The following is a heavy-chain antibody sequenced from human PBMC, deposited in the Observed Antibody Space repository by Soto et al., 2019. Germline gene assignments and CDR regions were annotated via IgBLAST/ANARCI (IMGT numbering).Heavy chain of an antibody. CDR2: IYYSGST. J-gene: IGHJ6*02. V-gene: IGHV4-39*01. CDR3: ASWASYDILTGKYYYGMDV. D-gene: IGHD3-9*01. CDR1: GGSISSSSYY. Sequence: QLQLQESGPGLVKPSETLSLTCTVSGGSISSSSYYWGWIRQPPGKGLEWIGSIYYSGSTYYNPSLKSRVTISVDTSKNQFSLKLSSVTAADTAVYYCASWASYDILTGKYYYGMDVWGQGTTVTVSS.